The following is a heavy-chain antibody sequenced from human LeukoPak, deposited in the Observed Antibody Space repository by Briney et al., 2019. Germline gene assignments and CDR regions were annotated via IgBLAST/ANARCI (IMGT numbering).Heavy chain of an antibody. D-gene: IGHD1-26*01. CDR1: GFTFSSYG. J-gene: IGHJ4*02. CDR2: ISYDGSNK. Sequence: PGRSLRLSCAASGFTFSSYGMHWVRQAPGKGLKWVAVISYDGSNKYYADSVKGRFTISRDNSKNTLYLQMNSLRAEDTAVYYCAKDNREQPWYFDYWGQGTLVTVSS. CDR3: AKDNREQPWYFDY. V-gene: IGHV3-30*18.